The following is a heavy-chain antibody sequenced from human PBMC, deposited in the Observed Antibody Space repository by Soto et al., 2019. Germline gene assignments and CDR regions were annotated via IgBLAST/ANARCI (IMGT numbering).Heavy chain of an antibody. CDR2: IYYSGST. CDR3: ARGLGGSGPRFDY. Sequence: PSETLSLTCTVSGGSISSGGYYWSWIRQHPGKGLEWIGYIYYSGSTYYNPSLKSRVTISVDTSKNQFSMKLSSVTAADTAVYYCARGLGGSGPRFDYWGQGTLVTVSS. V-gene: IGHV4-31*03. D-gene: IGHD2-15*01. CDR1: GGSISSGGYY. J-gene: IGHJ4*02.